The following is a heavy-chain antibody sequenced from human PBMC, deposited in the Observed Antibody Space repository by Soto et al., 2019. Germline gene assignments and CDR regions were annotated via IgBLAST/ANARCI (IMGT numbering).Heavy chain of an antibody. Sequence: ASVKVSCKASGGTFSSYAISWVRQAPGQGLEWMGGIIPIFGTANYAQKFQGRVTITADKSTSTAYMELSGLRSEDTAVYYCARRGDYYDSSGYYPGAYYFDYWGQGTLVTVSS. D-gene: IGHD3-22*01. CDR1: GGTFSSYA. J-gene: IGHJ4*02. CDR2: IIPIFGTA. CDR3: ARRGDYYDSSGYYPGAYYFDY. V-gene: IGHV1-69*06.